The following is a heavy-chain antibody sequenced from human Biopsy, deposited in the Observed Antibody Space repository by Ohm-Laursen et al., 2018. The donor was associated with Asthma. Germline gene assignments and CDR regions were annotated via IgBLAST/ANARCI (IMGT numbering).Heavy chain of an antibody. J-gene: IGHJ6*02. CDR3: ARITNDRIAAAGLYYYYGMDV. Sequence: TLSLTCAVSGGSISSGGYSWSWIRQPPGKGLERIGYIYHSGSTYYNPSLKSRVTISVDRSKNQFSLKLSSVTAADTAVYYCARITNDRIAAAGLYYYYGMDVWGQGTTVTVSS. D-gene: IGHD6-13*01. CDR1: GGSISSGGYS. V-gene: IGHV4-30-2*01. CDR2: IYHSGST.